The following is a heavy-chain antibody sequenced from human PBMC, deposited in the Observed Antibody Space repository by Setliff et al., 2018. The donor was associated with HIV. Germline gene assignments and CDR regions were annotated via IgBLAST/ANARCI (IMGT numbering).Heavy chain of an antibody. D-gene: IGHD3-10*01. J-gene: IGHJ2*01. CDR1: GDSIGDYY. Sequence: LSLTCTVSGDSIGDYYWNWIRQPAGKGLEWIGRVYASSYSNYNPSLKSRVTMSVDTSQNQFSLKLRSVNAADTAVYYCARDWVTRSNYYGSGSPWYFDFWGRGILVTVSS. CDR2: VYASSYS. V-gene: IGHV4-4*07. CDR3: ARDWVTRSNYYGSGSPWYFDF.